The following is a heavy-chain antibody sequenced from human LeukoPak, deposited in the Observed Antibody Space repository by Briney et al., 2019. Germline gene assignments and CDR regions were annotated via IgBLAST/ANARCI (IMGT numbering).Heavy chain of an antibody. V-gene: IGHV4-4*07. CDR1: GGSISSYY. CDR2: IYTSGST. CDR3: ARVVTITIFGVVKSNWFDP. Sequence: SETLSLTCTVSGGSISSYYWSWIRQPAGKGLEWIGRIYTSGSTNYNPSLKSRVTISVDTSKNQFSLKLSSVTAADTAVYYCARVVTITIFGVVKSNWFDPWGQGTLVTVSS. J-gene: IGHJ5*02. D-gene: IGHD3-3*01.